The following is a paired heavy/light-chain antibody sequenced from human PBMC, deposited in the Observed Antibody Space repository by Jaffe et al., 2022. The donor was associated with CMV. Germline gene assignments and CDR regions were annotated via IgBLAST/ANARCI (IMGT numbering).Heavy chain of an antibody. J-gene: IGHJ1*01. CDR3: ARDPLYYDFWSDPLRRGYFQH. Sequence: EVQLVESGGGLVKPGGSLRLSCAASGFTFSTYSMNWVRQAPGKGLEWVSTISRTSSYIYYADSVKGRFTLSRDNTKNSLYLQMSSLRAEDTAVYYCARDPLYYDFWSDPLRRGYFQHWGQGTLVTVSS. CDR1: GFTFSTYS. CDR2: ISRTSSYI. V-gene: IGHV3-21*01. D-gene: IGHD3-3*01.
Light chain of an antibody. Sequence: QSVLAQPPSVSGAPGQRVTISCTGGSSNLGAGYDVHWYQQLPGAAPKLLIYDNTNRPSGVPDRFSGSKSGTSASLAITGLQAEDEADYYCQSYDSSLSGSRVFGGGTKLTVL. CDR2: DNT. CDR1: SSNLGAGYD. V-gene: IGLV1-40*01. CDR3: QSYDSSLSGSRV. J-gene: IGLJ3*02.